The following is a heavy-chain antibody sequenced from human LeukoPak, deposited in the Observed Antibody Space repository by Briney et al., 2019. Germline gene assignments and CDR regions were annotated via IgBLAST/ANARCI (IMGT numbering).Heavy chain of an antibody. CDR3: AKDRGVLAIVGWSDY. V-gene: IGHV3-66*01. CDR1: GFTVSSNY. Sequence: GGSLRLSCAASGFTVSSNYMSWVRQAPGKGLEWVSVIYSGGSTYYADSVKGRFTISRDNSKNTLYLQMNSLRAEDTAVYYCAKDRGVLAIVGWSDYWGQGTLVTVSS. J-gene: IGHJ4*02. CDR2: IYSGGST. D-gene: IGHD2-21*01.